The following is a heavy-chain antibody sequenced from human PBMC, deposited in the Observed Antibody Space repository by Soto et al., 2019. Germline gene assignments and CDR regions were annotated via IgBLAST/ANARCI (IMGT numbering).Heavy chain of an antibody. CDR1: GGSFSGGGYY. CDR3: ARTSISGVVLNAFDI. CDR2: ISYSGNT. Sequence: QVQLQESGPGLVKPSQTLSLTCTVSGGSFSGGGYYWSWIRQHPGKGLEWMGYISYSGNTKYKPSLQSRITISVDTSENQFSLRLTSVTAAVTAIYFCARTSISGVVLNAFDIWGQGTLVTVSS. J-gene: IGHJ3*02. D-gene: IGHD3-3*01. V-gene: IGHV4-31*03.